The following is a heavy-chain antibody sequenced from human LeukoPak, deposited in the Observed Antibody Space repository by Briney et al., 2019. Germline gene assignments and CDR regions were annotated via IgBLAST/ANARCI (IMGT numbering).Heavy chain of an antibody. Sequence: GASVKVSCKASGYTFTGYYMHWVRQAPGQGLEWMGWINPNSGGTNYAQKFQGRVTMTRDTSISTAYMELSRLRSDDTAVYYRARSSIAVAGTIGYWGQGTLVTVSS. CDR3: ARSSIAVAGTIGY. D-gene: IGHD6-19*01. V-gene: IGHV1-2*02. CDR2: INPNSGGT. CDR1: GYTFTGYY. J-gene: IGHJ4*02.